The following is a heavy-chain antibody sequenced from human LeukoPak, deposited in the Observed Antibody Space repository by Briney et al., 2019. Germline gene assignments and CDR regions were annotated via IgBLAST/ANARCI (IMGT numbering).Heavy chain of an antibody. CDR3: AKDQALGIFDY. CDR1: GFTFDDYA. V-gene: IGHV3-23*01. J-gene: IGHJ4*02. D-gene: IGHD7-27*01. CDR2: ISASGGAT. Sequence: HSGGSLRLSCAASGFTFDDYAMHWVRQAPGKGLEWVSGISASGGATSNADSVKGRFTISRDNSKNMLYLQMNSLRAEDTAVYYCAKDQALGIFDYWGQGTLVTVSS.